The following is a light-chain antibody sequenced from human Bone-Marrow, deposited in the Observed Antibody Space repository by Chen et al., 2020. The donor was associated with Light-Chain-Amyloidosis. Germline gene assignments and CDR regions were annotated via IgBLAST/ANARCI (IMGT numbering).Light chain of an antibody. V-gene: IGKV1-5*03. CDR2: KAS. CDR1: QSINSW. J-gene: IGKJ1*01. CDR3: QQYGDYTT. Sequence: DIQMTQSPSTLSASVGDRVAITCRASQSINSWLAWYQQKPGNAPKLLIYKASTLQSGVPSRFSGSVSGTEFTLTISSLQPDDFATYYCQQYGDYTTFGQGTKVEVK.